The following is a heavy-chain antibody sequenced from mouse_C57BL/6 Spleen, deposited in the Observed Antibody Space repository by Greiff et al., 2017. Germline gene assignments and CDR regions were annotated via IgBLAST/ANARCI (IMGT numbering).Heavy chain of an antibody. V-gene: IGHV1-80*01. CDR2: IYPGDGDT. J-gene: IGHJ4*01. D-gene: IGHD1-2*01. CDR3: ARSDYGHAGGY. Sequence: QVQLKQSGAELVKPGASVKISCKASGYAFSSYWMNWVKQRPGKGLEWIGQIYPGDGDTNYNGKFKGKATLTADKSSSTAYMQLSSLTSEDSAVYFCARSDYGHAGGYWGQGTSVTVSS. CDR1: GYAFSSYW.